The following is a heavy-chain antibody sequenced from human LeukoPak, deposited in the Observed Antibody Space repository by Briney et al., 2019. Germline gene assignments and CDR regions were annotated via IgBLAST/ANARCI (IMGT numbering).Heavy chain of an antibody. V-gene: IGHV4-61*02. CDR1: GASVNSGNYY. Sequence: SETLSLTCTVSGASVNSGNYYWSWIRQPAGKGLEWIGRIYTSGSTNYNPSLKSRVTMSVDTSKNQFSLKLSSVTAADTAVYYCARGPSSTSGGSAFDIWGQGTMVTVSS. CDR2: IYTSGST. D-gene: IGHD2-2*01. J-gene: IGHJ3*02. CDR3: ARGPSSTSGGSAFDI.